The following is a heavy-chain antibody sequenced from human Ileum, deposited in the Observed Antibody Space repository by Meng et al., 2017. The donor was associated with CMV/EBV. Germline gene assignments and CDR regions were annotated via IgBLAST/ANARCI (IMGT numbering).Heavy chain of an antibody. Sequence: CADSGFTFSSCWRPWDRQAAGEGLVWVSHNSSNRSSTRCADCVEGRFTDSRNNAKNTQYLEMNSLRADDTDLYYCARVSRDNSINVDYWGQGTLVTVSS. CDR1: GFTFSSCW. CDR2: NSSNRSST. D-gene: IGHD4-23*01. J-gene: IGHJ4*02. CDR3: ARVSRDNSINVDY. V-gene: IGHV3-74*01.